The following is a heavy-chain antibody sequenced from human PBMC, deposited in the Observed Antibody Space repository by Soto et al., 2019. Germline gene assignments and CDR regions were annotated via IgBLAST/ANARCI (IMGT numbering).Heavy chain of an antibody. CDR3: AHPQYWAATLGY. Sequence: QITLKESGPTLVNPTQTVTLTCTFSGFSLSTTGVGVGWIRQPPGKALEWLAVIYWDDDKRYSPSLKSRLTITNDTSKNQGVLTLSNLDPVDTATYYCAHPQYWAATLGYWGQGILVTVSS. V-gene: IGHV2-5*02. CDR1: GFSLSTTGVG. D-gene: IGHD2-8*02. CDR2: IYWDDDK. J-gene: IGHJ4*02.